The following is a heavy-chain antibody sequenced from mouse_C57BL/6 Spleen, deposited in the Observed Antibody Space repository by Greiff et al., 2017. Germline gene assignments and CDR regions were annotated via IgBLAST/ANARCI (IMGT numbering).Heavy chain of an antibody. CDR2: IYPGSGST. J-gene: IGHJ4*01. CDR1: GYTFTSYW. Sequence: VQLQQSGAELVKPGASVKMSCKASGYTFTSYWITWVKQRPGQGLEWIGDIYPGSGSTNYNEKFKSKATLTVDTSSSTAYMQLSSLTSEDAAVYYCARWSSGYSFYAMDYWGQGTSVTVSS. V-gene: IGHV1-55*01. CDR3: ARWSSGYSFYAMDY. D-gene: IGHD3-2*02.